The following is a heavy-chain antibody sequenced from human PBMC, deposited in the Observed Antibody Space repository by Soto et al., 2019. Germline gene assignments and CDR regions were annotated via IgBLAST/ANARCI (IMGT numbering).Heavy chain of an antibody. D-gene: IGHD3-10*01. CDR3: ARLRSRIWFGELSHPFDY. V-gene: IGHV4-34*01. CDR1: GGSFSGYY. Sequence: SETLSLTCAVYGGSFSGYYWSWIRQPPGKGLEWIGEINHSGSTNYNPSLKSRVTISVDTSKNQFSLKLSSVTAADTAVYYCARLRSRIWFGELSHPFDYWGQGTLVTVSS. J-gene: IGHJ4*02. CDR2: INHSGST.